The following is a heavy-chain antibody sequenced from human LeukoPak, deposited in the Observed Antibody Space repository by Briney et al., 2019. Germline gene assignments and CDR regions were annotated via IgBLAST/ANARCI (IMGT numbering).Heavy chain of an antibody. J-gene: IGHJ4*02. D-gene: IGHD1-20*01. CDR1: GFTFSSYA. V-gene: IGHV3-23*01. Sequence: GGSLRLSCAASGFTFSSYAMSWVRQGPGKELEWVSAISGSGGSTYYAGSVKGRFTISRDNSKNSLYLQMNSLRAEDTAVYYCARGGPNWNDEVLWGQGPLVTVSS. CDR3: ARGGPNWNDEVL. CDR2: ISGSGGST.